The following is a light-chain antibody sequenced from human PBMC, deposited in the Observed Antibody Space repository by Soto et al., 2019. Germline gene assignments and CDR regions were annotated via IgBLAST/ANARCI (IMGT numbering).Light chain of an antibody. V-gene: IGKV3-20*01. J-gene: IGKJ1*01. Sequence: EIVLTQSPDTLSLSPGDRATLSCRASQSVGHMFLAWFQQKPGQAPRLLIFDAYRRATGIPDRFSGSGSGTNFALTISRLEPEDFALYYCHQYASSFGTFGQGTKVEI. CDR3: HQYASSFGT. CDR1: QSVGHMF. CDR2: DAY.